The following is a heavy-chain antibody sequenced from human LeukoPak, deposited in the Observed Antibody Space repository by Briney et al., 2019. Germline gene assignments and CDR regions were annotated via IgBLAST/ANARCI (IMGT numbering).Heavy chain of an antibody. Sequence: SETLSLTCTVSGYSLSSGYYWGWIRQPPGKGLEWIGSVDHSGGTYYNPSLRSRVSISVDTSKNQFSLKLSSVTAADTAVYSCAGFTFFRGVITFDYWGQETLVTVSS. V-gene: IGHV4-38-2*02. CDR3: AGFTFFRGVITFDY. CDR1: GYSLSSGYY. D-gene: IGHD3-10*01. CDR2: VDHSGGT. J-gene: IGHJ4*02.